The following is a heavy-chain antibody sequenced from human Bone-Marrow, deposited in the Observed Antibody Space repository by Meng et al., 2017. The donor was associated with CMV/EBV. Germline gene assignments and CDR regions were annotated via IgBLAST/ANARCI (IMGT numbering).Heavy chain of an antibody. CDR3: ARAGDDFGVIAADV. D-gene: IGHD4-17*01. CDR2: IYGSGTTA. CDR1: GGSINNHY. J-gene: IGHJ4*02. Sequence: SETLSLTCTVSGGSINNHYWTWIRQSPGKGLEWIGYIYGSGTTAAYNSSLKSRVAISGDTSKTQISLTLNFVTAADTAVYYCARAGDDFGVIAADVCGQGTLVTVSS. V-gene: IGHV4-59*11.